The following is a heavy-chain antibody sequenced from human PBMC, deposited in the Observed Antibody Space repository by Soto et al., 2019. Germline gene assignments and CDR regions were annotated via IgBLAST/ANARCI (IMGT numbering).Heavy chain of an antibody. Sequence: PSETLSLTCGVSGGTVASSHWWSWVRQSPGRGLEWIGNVYHTGDTNFNPSLQSRVTFSVDKSNHQFSLRLTSVTAADTAVYFCAREVVTAGGNNYFDPWGPGTLVTVSS. J-gene: IGHJ5*02. D-gene: IGHD2-21*02. V-gene: IGHV4-4*02. CDR3: AREVVTAGGNNYFDP. CDR2: VYHTGDT. CDR1: GGTVASSHW.